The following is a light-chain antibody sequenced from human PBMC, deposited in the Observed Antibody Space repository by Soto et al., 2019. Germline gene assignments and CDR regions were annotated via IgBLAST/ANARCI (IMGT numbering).Light chain of an antibody. CDR3: QQYVSRPAM. V-gene: IGKV4-1*01. CDR2: WAS. J-gene: IGKJ1*01. Sequence: DIVMTQSPDSLAVSLGERATINCRSSQSVLKSSNGKNHLAWYQQKPGQPPRLLIYWASYRGSGVPDRFSGGGSGTDFTLTISGLQAEDVAVYYCQQYVSRPAMFGQGPKVEI. CDR1: QSVLKSSNGKNH.